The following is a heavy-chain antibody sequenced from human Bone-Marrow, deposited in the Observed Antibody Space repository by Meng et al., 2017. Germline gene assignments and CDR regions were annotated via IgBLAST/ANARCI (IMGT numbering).Heavy chain of an antibody. CDR1: GFAFSSYA. J-gene: IGHJ6*02. Sequence: GESLKISCAASGFAFSSYALHWVRRAPGKGLEWVSAIGTGGDTYYADSVKGRFTISRDNAKNSLYLQMNSLRAEDTAVYYCARDLWQLVDLRGTTLDYYYYYGMDVWGQGTTVTVSS. V-gene: IGHV3-47*02. CDR3: ARDLWQLVDLRGTTLDYYYYYGMDV. D-gene: IGHD6-6*01. CDR2: IGTGGDT.